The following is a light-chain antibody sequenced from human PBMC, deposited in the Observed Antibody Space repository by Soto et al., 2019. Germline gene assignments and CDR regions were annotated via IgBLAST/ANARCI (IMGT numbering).Light chain of an antibody. Sequence: SVLTQAASASGSPGEAVTISCTGKSSDVGGYNYVSWYQQHPGKAPKLMIYEVSKRPSGVPDRFSGSKSGNTASLTVSGLQAEDEADYYCSSYAGSNTYVFGTGTKVTVL. CDR3: SSYAGSNTYV. J-gene: IGLJ1*01. CDR2: EVS. CDR1: SSDVGGYNY. V-gene: IGLV2-8*01.